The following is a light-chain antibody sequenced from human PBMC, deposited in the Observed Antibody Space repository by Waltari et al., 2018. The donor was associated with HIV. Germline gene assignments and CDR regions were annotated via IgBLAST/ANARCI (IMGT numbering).Light chain of an antibody. J-gene: IGLJ1*01. CDR2: RWN. Sequence: QSVLAQQPSVSGTPGQRVTIYCSGRNSNIGSKPVYWYQQVPGTAPKPHMDRWNQLPPGVPDRFSASKSGTSASLAISGLRSEDQADYFCASWDDSLMGYVLGNGTRVTV. CDR1: NSNIGSKP. CDR3: ASWDDSLMGYV. V-gene: IGLV1-47*01.